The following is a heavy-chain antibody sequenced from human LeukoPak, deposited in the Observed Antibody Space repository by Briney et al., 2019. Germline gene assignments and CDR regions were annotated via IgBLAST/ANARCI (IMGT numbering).Heavy chain of an antibody. CDR2: IIPIFGTA. Sequence: GASVKVSCKASGGTFSSYAISWVRQAPGQGLEWMGGIIPIFGTANYAQKFQGRVTITADESTSTAYMELSSLGSEDTAVYYCARIAGTYYYDSSGSNFDYWGQGTLVTVSS. V-gene: IGHV1-69*13. CDR3: ARIAGTYYYDSSGSNFDY. J-gene: IGHJ4*02. CDR1: GGTFSSYA. D-gene: IGHD3-22*01.